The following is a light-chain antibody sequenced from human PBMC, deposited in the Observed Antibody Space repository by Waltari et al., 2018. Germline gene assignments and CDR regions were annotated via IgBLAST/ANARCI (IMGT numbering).Light chain of an antibody. CDR2: DTS. CDR1: PGAVTSGHY. Sequence: QAVVTQEPSLTVSPGGTVPPTCGSSPGAVTSGHYPYWFQQKPGQAPRTLIYDTSNKHSWTPARFSGSLLGGKAALTLSGAQPEDEAEYYCLLSYSGSRVLFGGGTKLTVL. V-gene: IGLV7-46*01. J-gene: IGLJ2*01. CDR3: LLSYSGSRVL.